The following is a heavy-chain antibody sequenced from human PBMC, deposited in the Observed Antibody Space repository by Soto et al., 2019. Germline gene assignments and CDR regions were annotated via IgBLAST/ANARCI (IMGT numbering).Heavy chain of an antibody. CDR1: GASLHIGGYY. Sequence: QVQLQESGPGLVKPSQTLSLTCTVSGASLHIGGYYWAWIRQNPGKGLEWIGYIYYTGVTYYNPSLGSRVNISVDTSKNQFSLELTSVTAADTAVYYCARDGSSIANWLDPWGQGLLVTVSS. CDR2: IYYTGVT. V-gene: IGHV4-31*03. CDR3: ARDGSSIANWLDP. J-gene: IGHJ5*02. D-gene: IGHD2-2*01.